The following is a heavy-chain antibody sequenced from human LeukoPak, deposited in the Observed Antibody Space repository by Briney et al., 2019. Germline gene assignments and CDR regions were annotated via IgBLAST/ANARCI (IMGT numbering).Heavy chain of an antibody. Sequence: SQSLSLTCAVYVGSFTVYYSSWSRHPPQKGRECIGEINHSVNTNYNPSLKSRVTISVDKSKNQFSLKLSSVTAAERAVYFCARGHGQWGQGTLVTVSS. V-gene: IGHV4-34*01. CDR3: ARGHGQ. J-gene: IGHJ4*02. CDR2: INHSVNT. CDR1: VGSFTVYY.